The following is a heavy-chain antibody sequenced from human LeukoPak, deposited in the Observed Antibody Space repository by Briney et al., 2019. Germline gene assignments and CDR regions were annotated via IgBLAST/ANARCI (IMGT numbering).Heavy chain of an antibody. CDR1: GFTFSSYS. CDR3: ARFDEWELIDD. D-gene: IGHD1-26*01. J-gene: IGHJ4*02. CDR2: ISSSSSYI. Sequence: GGSLGLSCAASGFTFSSYSMNWVRQAPGKGLEWVSSISSSSSYIYYADSVKGRFPISRDNAKNSLYLQMNSLRAEDTAVYYCARFDEWELIDDWGQGTLVTVSS. V-gene: IGHV3-21*01.